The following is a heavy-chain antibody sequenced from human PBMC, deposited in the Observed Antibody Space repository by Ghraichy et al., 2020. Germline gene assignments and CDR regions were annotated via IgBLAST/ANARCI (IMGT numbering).Heavy chain of an antibody. CDR1: GFTFSSYA. D-gene: IGHD6-19*01. V-gene: IGHV3-23*01. Sequence: GGSLRLSCAASGFTFSSYAMSWVRQAPGKGLECVSSISGSGISTYYADSVKGRFTISRDNSKNTLYLQMISLRSDDTAIYYCAKVHSSGWYQVKSGPFDYWGQGSLATGSS. CDR3: AKVHSSGWYQVKSGPFDY. CDR2: ISGSGIST. J-gene: IGHJ4*02.